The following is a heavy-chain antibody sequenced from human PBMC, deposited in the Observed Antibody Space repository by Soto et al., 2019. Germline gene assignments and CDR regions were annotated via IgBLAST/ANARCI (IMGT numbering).Heavy chain of an antibody. CDR3: ARSGGSSTYNWFDP. D-gene: IGHD6-13*01. CDR1: GYTFTSYA. J-gene: IGHJ5*02. CDR2: INTANGNT. Sequence: ASGKVSCKASGYTFTSYAMHWVRQAPGQRPEWMGWINTANGNTRYSQKFQDRVTITRDTSTSTAYMELSSLRSEDTGVFYCARSGGSSTYNWFDPWGQGTLVTVSS. V-gene: IGHV1-3*04.